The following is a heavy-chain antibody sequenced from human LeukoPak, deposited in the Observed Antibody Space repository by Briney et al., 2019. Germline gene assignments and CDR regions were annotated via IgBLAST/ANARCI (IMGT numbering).Heavy chain of an antibody. J-gene: IGHJ3*02. CDR2: ISGSGGTT. D-gene: IGHD6-13*01. V-gene: IGHV3-23*01. Sequence: GGSLRLSCAASGFTFTNYPMTWVRQAPGKGLEWVSVISGSGGTTYYADSVKGRFTISRDNAKNSLYLQMNSLRADDTAVYYCARRIAAAGSAFDIWGQGTIVTVSS. CDR1: GFTFTNYP. CDR3: ARRIAAAGSAFDI.